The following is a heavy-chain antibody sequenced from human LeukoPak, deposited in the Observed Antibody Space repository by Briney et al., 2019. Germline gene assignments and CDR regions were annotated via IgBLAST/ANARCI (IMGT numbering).Heavy chain of an antibody. CDR1: GFTFDDYA. D-gene: IGHD1-1*01. CDR2: ISWNSGSI. V-gene: IGHV3-9*01. J-gene: IGHJ4*02. Sequence: GRSLRLSCAASGFTFDDYAMHWVRQAPGKGPEWVSGISWNSGSIGYADSVKGRFTISRDNAKNSLFLQMNNLRAEDTAVYYCARGPYKYVISANPDYWGQGTLVTVSS. CDR3: ARGPYKYVISANPDY.